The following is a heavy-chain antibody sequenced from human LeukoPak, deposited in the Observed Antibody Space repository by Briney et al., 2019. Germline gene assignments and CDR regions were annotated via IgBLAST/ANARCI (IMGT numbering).Heavy chain of an antibody. Sequence: SQTLSLTCTVSGGSISSGSYYWSWIRQPAGKGLEWIGRIYTSGSTNYNPSLKSRVTLSLDTSKNQFSLKLSSVTAADTAVYYCARDRDIAYCGGDCYPDVWGKGTTVTVSS. CDR3: ARDRDIAYCGGDCYPDV. D-gene: IGHD2-21*02. CDR1: GGSISSGSYY. V-gene: IGHV4-61*02. J-gene: IGHJ6*04. CDR2: IYTSGST.